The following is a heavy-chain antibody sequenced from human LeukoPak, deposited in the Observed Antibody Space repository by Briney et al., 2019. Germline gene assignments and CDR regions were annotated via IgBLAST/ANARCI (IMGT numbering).Heavy chain of an antibody. D-gene: IGHD3-3*01. CDR1: GGSISSSSYY. J-gene: IGHJ4*02. V-gene: IGHV4-39*01. Sequence: SETLSLTCTVSGGSISSSSYYWGWIRQPPGKGLEWIGSIYYSGSTYYNPSLKSRVTISVDTSKNQFSLKLSSVTAAETAVYYCARRPYLEPFDYWGQGTLVTVSS. CDR3: ARRPYLEPFDY. CDR2: IYYSGST.